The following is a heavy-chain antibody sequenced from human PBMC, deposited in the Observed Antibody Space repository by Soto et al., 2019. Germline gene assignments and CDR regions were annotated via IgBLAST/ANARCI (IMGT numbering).Heavy chain of an antibody. CDR1: GFTFSSYA. Sequence: GGSLRLSCAASGFTFSSYAMSWVRQAPGKGLEWVSAISGSGGSTYYADSVKGRFTISRDNSKNTLYLQMNSLRAEDTAVYYCAKDRDGKKGPYSSSPIDYWGQGTLVTVSS. D-gene: IGHD6-13*01. CDR3: AKDRDGKKGPYSSSPIDY. CDR2: ISGSGGST. J-gene: IGHJ4*02. V-gene: IGHV3-23*01.